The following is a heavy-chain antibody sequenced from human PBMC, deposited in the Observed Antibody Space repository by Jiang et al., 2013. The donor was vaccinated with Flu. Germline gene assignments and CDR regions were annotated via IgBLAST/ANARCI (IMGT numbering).Heavy chain of an antibody. CDR3: ARDETAFDY. CDR1: GFTFSTYA. CDR2: IWYDGSNK. V-gene: IGHV3-33*08. J-gene: IGHJ4*02. Sequence: LSCTASGFTFSTYAMHWVRQAPGKGLEWVAVIWYDGSNKYYADSVKGRFTISRDNSKNTLYLQMNSLRAEDTAVYYCARDETAFDYWGQGTLVTVSS.